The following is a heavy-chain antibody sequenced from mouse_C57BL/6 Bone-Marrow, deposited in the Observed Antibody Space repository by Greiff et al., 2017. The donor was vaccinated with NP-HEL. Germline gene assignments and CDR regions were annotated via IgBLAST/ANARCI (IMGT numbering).Heavy chain of an antibody. Sequence: VQLKESGPGLVQPSQSLSITCTVSGFSLTSYGVHWVRQSPGKGLEWLGVIWSGGSTDYNAAFISRLSISKDNSKSQVFFKMNSLQADDTAIYYCARKGVYGYDEAWFAYWGQGTLVTVSA. D-gene: IGHD2-2*01. J-gene: IGHJ3*01. CDR2: IWSGGST. CDR1: GFSLTSYG. CDR3: ARKGVYGYDEAWFAY. V-gene: IGHV2-2*01.